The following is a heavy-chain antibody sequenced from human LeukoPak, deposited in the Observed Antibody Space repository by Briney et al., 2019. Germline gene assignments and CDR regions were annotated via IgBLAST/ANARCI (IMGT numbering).Heavy chain of an antibody. CDR1: GGSISSGVYS. CDR3: ARDQGCSSTSCYAGNNWFDP. J-gene: IGHJ5*02. D-gene: IGHD2-2*01. V-gene: IGHV4-30-4*07. CDR2: IYYSGST. Sequence: SQTLSLTCAVSGGSISSGVYSWSWIRQPPGKGLEWIGYIYYSGSTYYNPSLKSRVTISVDTSKNQFSLKLRSVTAADTAVYYCARDQGCSSTSCYAGNNWFDPWGQGTLVTVSS.